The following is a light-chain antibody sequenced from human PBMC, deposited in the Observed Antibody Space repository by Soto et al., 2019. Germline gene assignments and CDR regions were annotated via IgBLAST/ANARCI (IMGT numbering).Light chain of an antibody. J-gene: IGKJ4*01. CDR3: QQFSSYPLT. V-gene: IGKV3-20*01. CDR1: QTVPSNY. Sequence: EIVRTQSPGTLSLPPGGRATLSCTPGQTVPSNYVAWYQHKPGQAPRLLIYAASTRATGIPDRFSGSASGTVFTLTITRLEPEDFAVYYCQQFSSYPLTFGGGTKVDIK. CDR2: AAS.